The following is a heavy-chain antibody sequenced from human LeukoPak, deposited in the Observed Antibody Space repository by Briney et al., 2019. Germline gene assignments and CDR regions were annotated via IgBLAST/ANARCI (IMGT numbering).Heavy chain of an antibody. J-gene: IGHJ4*02. D-gene: IGHD3-22*01. Sequence: GGSLRLSCAASGFTFSNFWMHWVRQTPDKWLVWISRISRDGTTTYYADSVRGRFTISRDNAKNTLYLHMNSLRIEDTAVYFCASGGRYYDISAYSDFWGQGTLVTVSS. V-gene: IGHV3-74*01. CDR3: ASGGRYYDISAYSDF. CDR2: ISRDGTTT. CDR1: GFTFSNFW.